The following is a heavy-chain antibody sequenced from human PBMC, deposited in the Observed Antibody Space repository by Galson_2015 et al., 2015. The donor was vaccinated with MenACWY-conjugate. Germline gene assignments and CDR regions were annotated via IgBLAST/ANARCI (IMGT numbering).Heavy chain of an antibody. Sequence: LRLSCAASGFTFSSYGMHWVRQAPGKGLEWVAIISYDGSNKYYADSVKGRFTISRDNSKNTLCLQMNSLRAEDTAVYYCANARGNYWGQGTLVTVSS. CDR3: ANARGNY. CDR2: ISYDGSNK. J-gene: IGHJ4*02. V-gene: IGHV3-30*18. CDR1: GFTFSSYG. D-gene: IGHD3-16*01.